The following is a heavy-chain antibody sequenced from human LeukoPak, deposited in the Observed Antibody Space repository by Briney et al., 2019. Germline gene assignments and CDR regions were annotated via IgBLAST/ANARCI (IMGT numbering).Heavy chain of an antibody. CDR2: ISSSSSYI. Sequence: GGSLRLSCAASRFTFSSYSMNWVRQAPGKGLEWVSSISSSSSYIYYADSVKGRFTISRDNAKNSLYLQMNSLRAEDTAVYYCTRSTEDGDYGPWGQGTLVTVSS. CDR3: TRSTEDGDYGP. CDR1: RFTFSSYS. D-gene: IGHD4-17*01. V-gene: IGHV3-21*01. J-gene: IGHJ5*02.